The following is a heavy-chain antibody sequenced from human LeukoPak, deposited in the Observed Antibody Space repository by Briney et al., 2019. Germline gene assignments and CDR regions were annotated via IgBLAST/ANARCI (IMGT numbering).Heavy chain of an antibody. V-gene: IGHV4-38-2*02. CDR1: GYPVSSGYY. CDR3: ARVGWFGELSSWDY. D-gene: IGHD3-10*01. Sequence: SETLSLTCTVSGYPVSSGYYWGWVRQAPGKGLEWIGSVYHRGTTDFHPSLKGRVAISLDTSNNQFSLDLNSVTAADTAVYYCARVGWFGELSSWDYWGQGTLVTVSS. CDR2: VYHRGTT. J-gene: IGHJ4*02.